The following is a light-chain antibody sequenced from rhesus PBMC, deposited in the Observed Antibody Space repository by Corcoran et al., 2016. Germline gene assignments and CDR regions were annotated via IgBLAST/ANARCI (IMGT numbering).Light chain of an antibody. Sequence: DIQMTQSPSSLSASVGDTVTITCRASQGISSWLAWYQQKPGKAPTLLVYKASSLQSGVPLRFSGSGSGTDFTLTISSLPSEDFATYYCQPYSSRPYSFGQGTKVEIK. CDR2: KAS. CDR3: QPYSSRPYS. CDR1: QGISSW. J-gene: IGKJ2*01. V-gene: IGKV1-22*01.